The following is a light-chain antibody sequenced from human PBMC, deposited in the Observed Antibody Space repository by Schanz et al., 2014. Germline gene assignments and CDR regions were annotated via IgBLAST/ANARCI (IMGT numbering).Light chain of an antibody. V-gene: IGLV2-14*02. CDR2: EVS. CDR3: SSYTSSNTVV. Sequence: QSALTQPASVSGSPGQSISISCTGTSSDFGSYKLVSWYHHHPGKAPKFMISEVSKRPSGVPDRFSGSKSGNTASLTISGLQAEDEADYYCSSYTSSNTVVFGGGTKLTVL. J-gene: IGLJ3*02. CDR1: SSDFGSYKL.